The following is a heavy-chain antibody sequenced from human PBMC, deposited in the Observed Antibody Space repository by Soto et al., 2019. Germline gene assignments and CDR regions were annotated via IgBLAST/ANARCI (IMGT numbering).Heavy chain of an antibody. CDR1: GCPFSSYA. Sequence: PGGSLRLSCAASGCPFSSYAMSWVRQAPGKGLEWVSAISGSGGSTYYADSVKGRFTISRDNSKNTLYLQMNSLRAEDTAVYYCAKHSSGWSMQDIDYWGQGTLVTVSS. D-gene: IGHD6-19*01. V-gene: IGHV3-23*01. CDR3: AKHSSGWSMQDIDY. J-gene: IGHJ4*02. CDR2: ISGSGGST.